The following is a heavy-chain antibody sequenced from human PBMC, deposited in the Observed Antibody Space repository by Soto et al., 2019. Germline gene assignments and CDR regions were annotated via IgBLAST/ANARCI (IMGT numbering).Heavy chain of an antibody. CDR1: GGTFNNYA. V-gene: IGHV1-69*01. Sequence: QVHLIQSGAEVKKPGSSVKVSCKASGGTFNNYAFSWVRQAPGQGLEWMGGIIPVFSATHYAENFQGRVTIPANESTKTVYLDLSSLRSDDTAVYFCASSTVFGVIALISKSWFDPWGQGTLVIVSS. J-gene: IGHJ5*02. CDR2: IIPVFSAT. CDR3: ASSTVFGVIALISKSWFDP. D-gene: IGHD3-3*01.